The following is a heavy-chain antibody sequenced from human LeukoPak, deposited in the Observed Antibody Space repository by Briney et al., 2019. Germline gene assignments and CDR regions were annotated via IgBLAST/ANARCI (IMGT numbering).Heavy chain of an antibody. CDR2: IIPIFGIA. Sequence: GASVKVSCKASGGTFSSYAISWVRQAPGQGLEWMGRIIPIFGIANYAQKFQGRVTITADKSTSTAYMELSSLRPEDTAVYYCARDPDYGMDVWGQGTTVTASS. CDR3: ARDPDYGMDV. J-gene: IGHJ6*02. V-gene: IGHV1-69*04. CDR1: GGTFSSYA.